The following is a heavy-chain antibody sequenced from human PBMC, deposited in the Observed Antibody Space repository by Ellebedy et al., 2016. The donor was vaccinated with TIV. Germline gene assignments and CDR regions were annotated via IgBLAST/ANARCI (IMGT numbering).Heavy chain of an antibody. V-gene: IGHV3-64D*06. CDR1: GFTFSSYA. Sequence: GESLKISCSASGFTFSSYAMHWVRQAPGKGLEYVSAISSNGGSTYYADSVKGRFTIPRDNSKNTLYLHMSSLRAEDTAVYYCVKGGSGSYHYYYGMDVWGQGTTVTVSS. CDR2: ISSNGGST. J-gene: IGHJ6*02. D-gene: IGHD3-10*01. CDR3: VKGGSGSYHYYYGMDV.